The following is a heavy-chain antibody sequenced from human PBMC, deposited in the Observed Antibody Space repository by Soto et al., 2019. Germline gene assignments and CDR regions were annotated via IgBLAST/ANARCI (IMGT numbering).Heavy chain of an antibody. CDR3: ARDFGVQLWFAFDY. Sequence: ASVKVSYKASGYTFTSYGISWVRQAPGQGLEWMGWISAYNGNTNYAQKLQGRVTMTTDTSTSTAYMELRSLRSDDTAVYYCARDFGVQLWFAFDYWGQGTLVTVSS. D-gene: IGHD5-18*01. CDR2: ISAYNGNT. V-gene: IGHV1-18*04. CDR1: GYTFTSYG. J-gene: IGHJ4*02.